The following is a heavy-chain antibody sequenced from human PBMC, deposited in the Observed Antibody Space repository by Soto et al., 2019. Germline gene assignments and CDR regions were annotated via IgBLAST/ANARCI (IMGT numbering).Heavy chain of an antibody. CDR2: ISYDGSNK. V-gene: IGHV3-30*18. CDR1: GFTFISYG. D-gene: IGHD2-2*03. J-gene: IGHJ6*03. Sequence: GGSLRLSCAASGFTFISYGMHWVRQAPGKGLEWVAVISYDGSNKYYADSVKGRFTISRDNSKNTLYLQMNSLRAEDTAVYYCAKVSFRLDDSYYYYMDVWGKGTTVTVSS. CDR3: AKVSFRLDDSYYYYMDV.